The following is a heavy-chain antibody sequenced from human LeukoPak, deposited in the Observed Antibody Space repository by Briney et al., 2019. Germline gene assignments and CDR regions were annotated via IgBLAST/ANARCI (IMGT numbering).Heavy chain of an antibody. CDR1: GYTLTELS. J-gene: IGHJ4*02. CDR2: FDPEDGET. Sequence: ASVKVSCKVSGYTLTELSVHWVRQAPGKGLEWMGGFDPEDGETIYAQKFQGRVTMTEDTSTDTAYMELSSLRSEDTAVYYCATGSRSYVWGSYRFDYWGQGTLVTVSS. D-gene: IGHD3-16*02. CDR3: ATGSRSYVWGSYRFDY. V-gene: IGHV1-24*01.